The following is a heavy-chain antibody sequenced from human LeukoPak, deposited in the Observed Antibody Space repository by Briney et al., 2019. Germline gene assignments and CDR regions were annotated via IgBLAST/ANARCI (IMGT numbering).Heavy chain of an antibody. CDR1: GGTFSSYT. J-gene: IGHJ5*02. V-gene: IGHV1-69*13. D-gene: IGHD2-15*01. CDR2: IIPIFGTT. CDR3: ARGEVVVVAAKGALSWFDP. Sequence: SVKVSCKASGGTFSSYTISWVRQAPGQGLEWMGGIIPIFGTTNYAQKFQGRVTITADESTSTAYMELISLRSEDTAVYYCARGEVVVVAAKGALSWFDPWGQGTLVTVSS.